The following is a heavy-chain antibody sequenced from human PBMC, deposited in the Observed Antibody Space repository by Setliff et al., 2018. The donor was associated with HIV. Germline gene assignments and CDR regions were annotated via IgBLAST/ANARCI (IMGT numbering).Heavy chain of an antibody. CDR1: GGTFSSYA. Sequence: WASVKVSCKASGGTFSSYAISWVRQAPGQGLVWMGKIIPILGTANYAQRFQGRVTMTADESTSTVYMELNSLSSEDTAMYYCARDAGPPFDPWGQGTLVTVSS. J-gene: IGHJ5*02. CDR3: ARDAGPPFDP. CDR2: IIPILGTA. V-gene: IGHV1-69*11.